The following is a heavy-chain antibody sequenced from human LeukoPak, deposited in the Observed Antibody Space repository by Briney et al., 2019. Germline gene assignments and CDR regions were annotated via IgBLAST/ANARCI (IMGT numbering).Heavy chain of an antibody. D-gene: IGHD6-13*01. CDR1: GFTFSDYY. CDR2: ISYSGSDI. J-gene: IGHJ3*02. CDR3: ARWRYTSSLDAFDI. Sequence: GGSLRLSCAASGFTFSDYYMSWIRQAPGKGLEWVSYISYSGSDIYYADSLKGRFRISRDNAKNSLYLQMNSLRAEDTAVYFCARWRYTSSLDAFDIWGHGTMVTVSS. V-gene: IGHV3-11*04.